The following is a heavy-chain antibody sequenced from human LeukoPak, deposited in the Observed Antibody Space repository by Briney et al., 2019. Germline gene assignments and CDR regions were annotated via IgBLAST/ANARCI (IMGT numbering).Heavy chain of an antibody. D-gene: IGHD3-10*01. CDR1: GFTFSSYS. V-gene: IGHV3-21*01. J-gene: IGHJ4*02. Sequence: GGSLRLSCTASGFTFSSYSMNWVRQAPGKGLEWVSSISSSSSYIYYADSVKGRFTISRDNAKNSLYLQMSSLRAEDTAVYYCARAASVRGVIIIDYWGQGTLVTVSS. CDR2: ISSSSSYI. CDR3: ARAASVRGVIIIDY.